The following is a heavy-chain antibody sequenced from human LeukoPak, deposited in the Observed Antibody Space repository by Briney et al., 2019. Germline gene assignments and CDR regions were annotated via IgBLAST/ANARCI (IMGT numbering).Heavy chain of an antibody. CDR3: ARDIIVGATPDY. V-gene: IGHV1-18*01. CDR1: GYTFSSYA. D-gene: IGHD1-26*01. J-gene: IGHJ4*02. Sequence: ASVKVSCKASGYTFSSYAISWVRQAPGHGLEWMGWISGYNGNTNYAQKLQGRVTMTTDTSTSTGYMELRRLRSDDTAVYYCARDIIVGATPDYWGQGTLVTVSS. CDR2: ISGYNGNT.